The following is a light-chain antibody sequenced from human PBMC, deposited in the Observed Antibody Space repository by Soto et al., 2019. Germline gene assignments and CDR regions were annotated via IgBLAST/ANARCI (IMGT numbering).Light chain of an antibody. CDR2: DVT. V-gene: IGLV2-14*01. Sequence: QSVLTQPASVSGSPGQSIAISCTGTSSYVGGYNYVSWYQQHPGKAPKLIIYDVTNRPSGVSNRFSGSKSGNTASLTISGLQAEDEADYYCSSYTSSSTYVFGTGTKLTVL. J-gene: IGLJ1*01. CDR1: SSYVGGYNY. CDR3: SSYTSSSTYV.